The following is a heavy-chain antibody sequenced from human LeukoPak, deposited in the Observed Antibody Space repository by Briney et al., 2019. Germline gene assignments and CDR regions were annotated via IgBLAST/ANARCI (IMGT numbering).Heavy chain of an antibody. CDR2: IKQDGSEK. J-gene: IGHJ4*02. Sequence: GGSLRLSCAASGFTFSSYWMSWVRQAPGKGLEWVANIKQDGSEKYYVDSVKGRSTISRDNAKNSLYLQMNSLRAEDTAVYYCARGYSSGWYDSFFGYWGQGTLVTVSS. D-gene: IGHD6-19*01. V-gene: IGHV3-7*03. CDR1: GFTFSSYW. CDR3: ARGYSSGWYDSFFGY.